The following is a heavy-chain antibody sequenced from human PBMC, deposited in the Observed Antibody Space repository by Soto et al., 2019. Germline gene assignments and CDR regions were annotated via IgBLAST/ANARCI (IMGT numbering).Heavy chain of an antibody. CDR2: IIPIFGTA. CDR1: GGTFSSYA. Sequence: QVQLVQSGAEVKKPGPSVKVSCKASGGTFSSYAISWVRQAPGQGLEWMGGIIPIFGTANYAQKFQGRVTITADESTSTAYMELSSLRSEDTAVYYCARCFYDSSGPATYYYYGMDVWGQGTTVTVSS. D-gene: IGHD3-22*01. J-gene: IGHJ6*02. CDR3: ARCFYDSSGPATYYYYGMDV. V-gene: IGHV1-69*01.